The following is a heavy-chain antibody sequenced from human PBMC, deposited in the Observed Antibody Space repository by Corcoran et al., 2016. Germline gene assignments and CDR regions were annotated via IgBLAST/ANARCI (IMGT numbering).Heavy chain of an antibody. V-gene: IGHV3-53*01. CDR3: ARGGGYSYRGPSWFDP. CDR1: GFIVSSNY. Sequence: EVQLVESGGGLIQPGGSLRLSCAASGFIVSSNYMSWDRQAPGKGLEWVSVLYSGDSAYYADSVKGRFTISRDYSKNTLYLQMNSLRAEDTAVYYCARGGGYSYRGPSWFDPWGQGTLVTVSS. J-gene: IGHJ5*02. D-gene: IGHD5-18*01. CDR2: LYSGDSA.